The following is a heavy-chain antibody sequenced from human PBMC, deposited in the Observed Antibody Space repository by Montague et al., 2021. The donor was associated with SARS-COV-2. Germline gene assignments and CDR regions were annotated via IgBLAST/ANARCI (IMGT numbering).Heavy chain of an antibody. CDR3: ARGMIRGVITPFDY. Sequence: ETLSLTCSVSSGSIISSGYYWGWIRQPPGKELEWIGNIYYSGTTYYNPSLQSRGTISVDTSKNHLSLRLSSVTAADTAVYFCARGMIRGVITPFDYWGQGSQVTVSS. CDR2: IYYSGTT. D-gene: IGHD3-10*01. CDR1: SGSIISSGYY. V-gene: IGHV4-39*02. J-gene: IGHJ4*02.